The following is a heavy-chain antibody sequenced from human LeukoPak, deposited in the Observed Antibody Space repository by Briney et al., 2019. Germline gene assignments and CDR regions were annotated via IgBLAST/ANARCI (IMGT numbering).Heavy chain of an antibody. V-gene: IGHV4-59*01. Sequence: SETLSLTCTVSGGSISSYYWSWIRQPPGKGLEWIGYIYYSGSTNYNPSLKSRVTISVDTSKNQFSLKLSSVTAADTAVYYCARVDTAMVKGLKDYYYYMDVWGKGTTVTVSS. CDR2: IYYSGST. CDR1: GGSISSYY. J-gene: IGHJ6*03. CDR3: ARVDTAMVKGLKDYYYYMDV. D-gene: IGHD5-18*01.